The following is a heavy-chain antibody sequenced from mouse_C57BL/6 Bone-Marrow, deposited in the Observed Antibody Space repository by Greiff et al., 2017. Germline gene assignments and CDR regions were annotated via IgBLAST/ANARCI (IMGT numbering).Heavy chain of an antibody. J-gene: IGHJ3*01. CDR1: GFTFSSYA. CDR3: ARVDNYDGAWFAY. CDR2: ISDGGSYT. Sequence: EVQVVESGGGLVKPGGSLKLSCAASGFTFSSYAMSWVRQTPEKRLEWVATISDGGSYTYYPDNVKGRFTISRDNAKNNLYLQMSHLKSEDTAMYYCARVDNYDGAWFAYWGQGTLVTVSA. V-gene: IGHV5-4*01. D-gene: IGHD2-12*01.